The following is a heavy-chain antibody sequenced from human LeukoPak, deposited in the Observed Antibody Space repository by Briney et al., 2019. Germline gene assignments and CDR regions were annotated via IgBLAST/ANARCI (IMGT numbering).Heavy chain of an antibody. D-gene: IGHD3-10*01. V-gene: IGHV3-23*01. CDR2: ISGSGGST. CDR1: GFTFSSYG. CDR3: AKGITMVTIAWVPPPPDY. Sequence: LSGGSLRLSCAASGFTFSSYGMSWVRQAPGKGLEWVSAISGSGGSTYYADSVKGRFTISRDNSKNTLYLQMNSLRAEDTAVYYCAKGITMVTIAWVPPPPDYWGQGTLVTVSS. J-gene: IGHJ4*02.